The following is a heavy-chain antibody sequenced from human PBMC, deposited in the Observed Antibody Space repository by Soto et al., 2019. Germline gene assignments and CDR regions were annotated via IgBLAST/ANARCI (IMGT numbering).Heavy chain of an antibody. Sequence: RQPPGKGLEWIGYIYSSGSTNYNPSLKSRVTISVDTSKNQFSLKLSSVTAADTAVYYCAGCSSTSCYSYWGQGTLVTVSS. CDR2: IYSSGST. D-gene: IGHD2-2*01. CDR3: AGCSSTSCYSY. J-gene: IGHJ4*02. V-gene: IGHV4-59*01.